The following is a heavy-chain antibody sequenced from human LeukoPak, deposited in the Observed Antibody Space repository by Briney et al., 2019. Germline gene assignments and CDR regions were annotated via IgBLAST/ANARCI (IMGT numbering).Heavy chain of an antibody. CDR3: ARSLHYGDYDGREDY. CDR2: ISAYNGNT. Sequence: GASVKVSCKASGYTFTSYGISWVRQAPGQGLERMGWISAYNGNTNYAQKLQGRVTMTTDTSTSTAYMELRSLRSDDTAVYYCARSLHYGDYDGREDYWGQGTLVTVSS. J-gene: IGHJ4*02. V-gene: IGHV1-18*01. CDR1: GYTFTSYG. D-gene: IGHD4-17*01.